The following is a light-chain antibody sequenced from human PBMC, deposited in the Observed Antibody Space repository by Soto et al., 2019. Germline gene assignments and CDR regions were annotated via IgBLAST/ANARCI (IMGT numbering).Light chain of an antibody. CDR2: DAS. J-gene: IGKJ5*01. Sequence: AIQLTQSPSSLSASVGDRVSITCRASQGISSALAWYQHKPGKAPKILIYDASSLQSGVPSRFSGSESGTECTFTISSLQPEDFATYYCQQLKTYPFTFGQGTRLEIK. CDR3: QQLKTYPFT. CDR1: QGISSA. V-gene: IGKV1-13*02.